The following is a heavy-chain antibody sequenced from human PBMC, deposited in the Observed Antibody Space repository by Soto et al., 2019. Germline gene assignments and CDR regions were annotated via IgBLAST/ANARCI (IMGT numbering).Heavy chain of an antibody. CDR2: ISYDGSNK. Sequence: GGSLRLSCAASGFTFSSYGMHWVRQAPGKGLEWVAVISYDGSNKYYADSVKGRFTISRDNSKNTLYLQMNSLRAEDTAVYYCAKERAAYYDSSGYYNFDYWGQGTLVTVSS. V-gene: IGHV3-30*18. D-gene: IGHD3-22*01. CDR3: AKERAAYYDSSGYYNFDY. CDR1: GFTFSSYG. J-gene: IGHJ4*02.